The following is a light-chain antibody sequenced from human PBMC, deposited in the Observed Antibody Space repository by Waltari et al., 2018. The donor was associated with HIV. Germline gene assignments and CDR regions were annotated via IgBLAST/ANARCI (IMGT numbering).Light chain of an antibody. CDR2: VVS. V-gene: IGLV2-8*01. CDR1: SSDVAGYNS. CDR3: SSYAGSNNRWV. J-gene: IGLJ3*02. Sequence: QPALTQPPSASGSPGQSVTIPCTGTSSDVAGYNSVSWYLQHPGKAPKLMFYVVSKRPSGVPDRFSGSKSGSTASLTVSGLQAEDEADYYCSSYAGSNNRWVFGGGTKLTVL.